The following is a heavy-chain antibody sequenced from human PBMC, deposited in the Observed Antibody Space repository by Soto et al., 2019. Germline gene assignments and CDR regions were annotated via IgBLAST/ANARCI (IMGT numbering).Heavy chain of an antibody. Sequence: EVQLVESGGGLVQPGGSLRLSCAASGFTFSSYDMHWVRQATGKGLEWVSAIGTAGDTYYPGSVKGRFTISRENAKNSLYLQMNSLRAGDTAVYYCASTLTIFGGAGTRWGQGTLVTVSS. J-gene: IGHJ4*02. V-gene: IGHV3-13*01. CDR1: GFTFSSYD. CDR2: IGTAGDT. D-gene: IGHD3-3*01. CDR3: ASTLTIFGGAGTR.